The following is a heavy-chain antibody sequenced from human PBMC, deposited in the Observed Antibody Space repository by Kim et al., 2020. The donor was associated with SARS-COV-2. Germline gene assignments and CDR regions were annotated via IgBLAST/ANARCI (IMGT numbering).Heavy chain of an antibody. CDR3: TTDSLLWFGELLDSYNAFDI. J-gene: IGHJ3*02. Sequence: GGSLRLSCAASGFTFSNAWMSWVRQAPGKGLEWVGRIKSKTDGGTTDYAAPVKGRFTISRDDSKNTLYLQMNSLKTEDTAVYYCTTDSLLWFGELLDSYNAFDIWGQGTMVTVSS. D-gene: IGHD3-10*01. CDR2: IKSKTDGGTT. CDR1: GFTFSNAW. V-gene: IGHV3-15*01.